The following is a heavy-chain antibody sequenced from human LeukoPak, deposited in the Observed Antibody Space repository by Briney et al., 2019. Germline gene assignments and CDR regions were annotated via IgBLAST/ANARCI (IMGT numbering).Heavy chain of an antibody. Sequence: ASVKVSCKASGYTFTGYYMHWVRQAPGQGLEWMGWINPNSGGTNYAQKFQGRVTMTRDTSISTAYMELSRLRSDDTAVYYCAMIPDIVVVPAAPLHSNDAFDIWGQGTMVTVSS. V-gene: IGHV1-2*02. D-gene: IGHD2-2*01. J-gene: IGHJ3*02. CDR1: GYTFTGYY. CDR3: AMIPDIVVVPAAPLHSNDAFDI. CDR2: INPNSGGT.